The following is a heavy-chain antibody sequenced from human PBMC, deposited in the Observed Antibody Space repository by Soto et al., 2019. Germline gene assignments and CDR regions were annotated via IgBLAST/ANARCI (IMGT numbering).Heavy chain of an antibody. J-gene: IGHJ6*02. D-gene: IGHD4-17*01. CDR1: GGTFSSYA. CDR2: IIPIFGTA. V-gene: IGHV1-69*13. Sequence: SVKVSSKASGGTFSSYAISWVRQAPGQGLEWMGGIIPIFGTANYAQKFQGRVTITADESTSTAYMELSSLGSEDTAVYYCASRLVSRYGYYYYGMDVWGQGTTVTVSS. CDR3: ASRLVSRYGYYYYGMDV.